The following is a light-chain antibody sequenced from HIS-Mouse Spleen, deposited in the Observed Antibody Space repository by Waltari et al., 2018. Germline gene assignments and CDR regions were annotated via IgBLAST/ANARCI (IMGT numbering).Light chain of an antibody. V-gene: IGKV3-11*01. Sequence: EIVLTQSPATLSLSPGERATLSCRAGQSVSSYLAWYQQNPGQAPRHLIYEASNRATGIPARLSGSGSGTDFTLTISSLEPEDFAVYYCQQRSNWPPVLTFGGGTKVEIK. J-gene: IGKJ4*01. CDR3: QQRSNWPPVLT. CDR1: QSVSSY. CDR2: EAS.